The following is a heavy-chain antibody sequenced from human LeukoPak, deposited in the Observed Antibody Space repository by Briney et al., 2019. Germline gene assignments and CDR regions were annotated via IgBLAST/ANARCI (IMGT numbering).Heavy chain of an antibody. Sequence: GASVKVSCKASGGTFSSYAISWVRQAPGQGLEWMGGIIPIFGTANYAQKFQGRVTITADESTSTAYMELSSLRSEDTAVYYCARDPGGIVVVPAATPEPHPISSDYYYYYGMDVWGQGTTVTVSS. CDR2: IIPIFGTA. V-gene: IGHV1-69*01. CDR3: ARDPGGIVVVPAATPEPHPISSDYYYYYGMDV. J-gene: IGHJ6*02. CDR1: GGTFSSYA. D-gene: IGHD2-2*01.